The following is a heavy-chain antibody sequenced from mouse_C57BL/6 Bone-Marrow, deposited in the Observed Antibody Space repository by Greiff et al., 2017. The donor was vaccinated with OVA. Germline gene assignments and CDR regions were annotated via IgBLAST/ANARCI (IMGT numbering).Heavy chain of an antibody. D-gene: IGHD1-1*01. CDR1: GFTFSSYG. J-gene: IGHJ2*01. CDR2: ISSGGSYT. Sequence: EVQRVESGGDLVKPGGSLKLSCAASGFTFSSYGMSWVRQTPDKRLEWVATISSGGSYTYYPDSVKGRFTISRDNAKNTLYLQMSSLKSEDTAMYYCARRGYGSSYDFDYWGQGTTLTVSS. CDR3: ARRGYGSSYDFDY. V-gene: IGHV5-6*01.